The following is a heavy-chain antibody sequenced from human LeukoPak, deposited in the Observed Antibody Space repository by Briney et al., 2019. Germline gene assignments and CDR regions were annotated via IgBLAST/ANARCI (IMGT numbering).Heavy chain of an antibody. D-gene: IGHD7-27*01. V-gene: IGHV3-21*01. CDR1: GFTFSSYS. J-gene: IGHJ2*01. Sequence: GGSLRLSCAASGFTFSSYSMNWVRQAPGKGLEWVSSISSSSSYIYYADSVKGRFTISRDNAKNSLYLQMNSLRAEDTAVYYCARDLSVPLGYWYFDLWGRGTLVTVSS. CDR2: ISSSSSYI. CDR3: ARDLSVPLGYWYFDL.